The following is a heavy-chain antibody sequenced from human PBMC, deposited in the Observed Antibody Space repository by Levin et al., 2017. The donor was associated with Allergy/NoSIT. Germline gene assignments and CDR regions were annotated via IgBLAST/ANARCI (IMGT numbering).Heavy chain of an antibody. V-gene: IGHV1-18*01. J-gene: IGHJ6*02. D-gene: IGHD1/OR15-1a*01. CDR3: ARDGRTGGHYYYGMDV. Sequence: ASVKVSCKASGYTFSNYGITWVRQAPGQGLEWMGWISGSNGNTNYAQKFQGRVTMTTDTSTSAAYMGLRSLRSDDTAVYYCARDGRTGGHYYYGMDVWGQGTTVTVSS. CDR1: GYTFSNYG. CDR2: ISGSNGNT.